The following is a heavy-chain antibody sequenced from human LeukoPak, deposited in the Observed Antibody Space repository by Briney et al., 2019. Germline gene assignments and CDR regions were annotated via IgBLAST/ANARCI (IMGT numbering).Heavy chain of an antibody. CDR1: GGSFSGYY. D-gene: IGHD6-19*01. V-gene: IGHV4-34*01. CDR2: INHSGST. Sequence: SETLSLTCAVSGGSFSGYYWSWIRQPPGKGLEWIGEINHSGSTNYNPSLKSRVTISVDTSENQFSLKLSSVTAADTAVYYCARGQDSSGWFGTLNYWGQGTLVTVSS. CDR3: ARGQDSSGWFGTLNY. J-gene: IGHJ4*02.